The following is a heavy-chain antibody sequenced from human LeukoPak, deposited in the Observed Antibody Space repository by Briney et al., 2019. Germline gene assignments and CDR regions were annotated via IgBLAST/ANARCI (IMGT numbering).Heavy chain of an antibody. Sequence: PGRSLRLSCAASGFTVSSNYMSWVRQAPGKGLEWVSVIYSGGTTYYADSVKDRFTISRDNSKNTLYLQMNSLRAEDTAVYYCARVGSSWPNWYFDLWGRGTLVTVSS. J-gene: IGHJ2*01. CDR1: GFTVSSNY. CDR3: ARVGSSWPNWYFDL. V-gene: IGHV3-53*01. CDR2: IYSGGTT. D-gene: IGHD6-13*01.